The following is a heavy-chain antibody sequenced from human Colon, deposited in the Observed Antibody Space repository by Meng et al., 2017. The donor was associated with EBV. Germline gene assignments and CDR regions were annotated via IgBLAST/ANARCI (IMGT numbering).Heavy chain of an antibody. Sequence: QGHMVQSGSELKKRWPSVNVSSKPSGYPFTRYPMNWVRQAPGQGLEWMGWISTNTGNPTYAQGFTGRFVFSVDTSVSTAYLQISSLKAEDTAVYYCGTLKYTSGFYGPAYWGQGALVTVSS. J-gene: IGHJ4*02. CDR2: ISTNTGNP. CDR1: GYPFTRYP. V-gene: IGHV7-4-1*02. D-gene: IGHD6-19*01. CDR3: GTLKYTSGFYGPAY.